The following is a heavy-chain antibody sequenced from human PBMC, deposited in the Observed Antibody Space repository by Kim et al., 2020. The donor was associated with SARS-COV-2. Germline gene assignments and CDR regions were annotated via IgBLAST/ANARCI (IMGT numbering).Heavy chain of an antibody. CDR3: ARDDWTVATGSSGLYYFDY. CDR1: GGTFSSYA. V-gene: IGHV1-69*13. J-gene: IGHJ4*02. D-gene: IGHD3-10*01. CDR2: IIPIFGTA. Sequence: SVKVSCKASGGTFSSYAISWVRQAPGQGLEWMGGIIPIFGTANYAQKFQGRVTITADESTSTAYMELSSLRSEDTAVYYCARDDWTVATGSSGLYYFDYWGQGTLVTVSS.